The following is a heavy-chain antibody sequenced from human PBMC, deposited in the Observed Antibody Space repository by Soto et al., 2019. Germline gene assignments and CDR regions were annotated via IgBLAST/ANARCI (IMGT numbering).Heavy chain of an antibody. J-gene: IGHJ4*02. D-gene: IGHD2-2*01. Sequence: VQLVESGGGVVQPGRSLRLSCAASGFTFSSYGMHWVRQAPGKGLEWVAVISYDGSNKYYADSVKGRFTISRDNSKNTLYLQMNSLRAEDTAVYYCAKDARDIVVVPAAMREYYFDYWGQGTLVTVSS. CDR3: AKDARDIVVVPAAMREYYFDY. V-gene: IGHV3-30*18. CDR1: GFTFSSYG. CDR2: ISYDGSNK.